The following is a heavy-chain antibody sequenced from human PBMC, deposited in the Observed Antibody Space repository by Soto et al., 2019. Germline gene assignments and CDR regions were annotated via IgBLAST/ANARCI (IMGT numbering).Heavy chain of an antibody. D-gene: IGHD6-25*01. CDR2: ISYDGSNK. CDR1: GFTFSSYG. J-gene: IGHJ6*02. CDR3: AKDRRPNYYYGMEG. V-gene: IGHV3-30*18. Sequence: QVQLVESGGGVVQPGRSLRLSCAASGFTFSSYGMHWVRQAPGKGLEWVAVISYDGSNKYYADSVKGRFTISRDNSKNTLYLQMNSLRAEDTAVYYFAKDRRPNYYYGMEGWGQGTTVTVSS.